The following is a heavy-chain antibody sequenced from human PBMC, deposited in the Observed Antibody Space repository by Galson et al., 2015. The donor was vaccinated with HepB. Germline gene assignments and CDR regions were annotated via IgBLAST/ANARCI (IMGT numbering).Heavy chain of an antibody. CDR2: INPSGGRT. J-gene: IGHJ3*02. D-gene: IGHD2-2*01. V-gene: IGHV1-46*01. Sequence: SVKVSCKASGYTLSTYYIHWVRQAPGQGLEWMGIINPSGGRTNYAQKFQDRVTMTRDTSTSTVYMQLSSLRSEDTAVYYCATIRVGFCITTSCKADVFDIWGQGTMVTVSS. CDR1: GYTLSTYY. CDR3: ATIRVGFCITTSCKADVFDI.